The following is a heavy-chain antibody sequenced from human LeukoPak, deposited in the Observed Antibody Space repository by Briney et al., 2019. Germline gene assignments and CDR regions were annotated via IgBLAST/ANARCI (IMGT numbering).Heavy chain of an antibody. D-gene: IGHD2-15*01. V-gene: IGHV3-11*06. CDR1: GFTFSDYY. Sequence: GGSLRLSCAASGFTFSDYYMSWIRQAPGKGLEWVSYISSSSSYTNYADSVKGRFTISRDNAKNSLYLQMNSLRAEDTAVYYCARDQDILGALDIWGQGTMVTVSS. J-gene: IGHJ3*02. CDR3: ARDQDILGALDI. CDR2: ISSSSSYT.